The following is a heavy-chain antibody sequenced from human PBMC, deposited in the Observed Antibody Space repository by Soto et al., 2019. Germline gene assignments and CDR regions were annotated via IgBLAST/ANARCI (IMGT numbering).Heavy chain of an antibody. V-gene: IGHV1-69*06. CDR2: IIPIFGTA. CDR1: GGTFSSYA. D-gene: IGHD2-15*01. J-gene: IGHJ6*02. Sequence: SVKVSCKASGGTFSSYAISWVRQAPGQGLEWMGGIIPIFGTANYAQKFQGRVTITADKSTSTAYMELSSLRSEDTAVYYCARDPRLGSIPLCYYYYGMDVWGQGTTVTVSS. CDR3: ARDPRLGSIPLCYYYYGMDV.